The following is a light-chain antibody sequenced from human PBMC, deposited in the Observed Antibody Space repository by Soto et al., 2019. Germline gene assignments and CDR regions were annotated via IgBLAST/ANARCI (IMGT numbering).Light chain of an antibody. CDR3: QQRSNWPPTWT. CDR1: QSVSSY. J-gene: IGKJ1*01. CDR2: DAS. V-gene: IGKV3-11*01. Sequence: VMTQSPAALSVSPGEGATLSCRASQSVSSYLAWYQQKPGQAPRLLIYDASNRATGIPARFSGSGSGTDFTLTISSLEPEDFAVYYCQQRSNWPPTWTFGQGTKVDIK.